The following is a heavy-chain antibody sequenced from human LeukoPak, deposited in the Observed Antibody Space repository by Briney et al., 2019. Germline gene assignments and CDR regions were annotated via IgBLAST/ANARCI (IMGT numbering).Heavy chain of an antibody. D-gene: IGHD2-15*01. CDR1: GGTFSSYA. Sequence: SVKVSCKASGGTFSSYAISWVRQAPGQGLEWMGGIIPIFGTANYAQKFQGRVTITADESTSTAYMELGSLRSEDTAVYYCARDQGYCSGGSCYPLDYWGQGTLSPSPQ. V-gene: IGHV1-69*01. CDR3: ARDQGYCSGGSCYPLDY. J-gene: IGHJ4*02. CDR2: IIPIFGTA.